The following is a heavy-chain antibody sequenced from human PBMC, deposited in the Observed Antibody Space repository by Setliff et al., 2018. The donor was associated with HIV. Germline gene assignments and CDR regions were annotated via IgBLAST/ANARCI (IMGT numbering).Heavy chain of an antibody. V-gene: IGHV4-34*01. CDR1: GGSFSGYY. J-gene: IGHJ4*02. CDR2: INQSENT. D-gene: IGHD3-3*01. CDR3: ARGIGNFWSGYIR. Sequence: SETLSLTCTVYGGSFSGYYWSWIRRPPGMGLEWIGEINQSENTNYNPSLKSRVTISADPSKNQFSLRLSSVTAADTAVYYCARGIGNFWSGYIRWGPGTLVTVSS.